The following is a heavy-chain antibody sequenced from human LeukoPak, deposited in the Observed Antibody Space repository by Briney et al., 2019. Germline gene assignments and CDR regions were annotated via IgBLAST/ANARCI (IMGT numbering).Heavy chain of an antibody. CDR2: INPNSGGT. V-gene: IGHV1-2*02. D-gene: IGHD2-2*01. Sequence: GASVKVSCKASGYTFTTQGITWVRQAPGQGLEWMGWINPNSGGTNYAQKFQGRVTMTRDTSISTAYMELSRLRSDDTAVYYCARTDQLLVLPEYYYYGMDVWGQGTTVTVSS. J-gene: IGHJ6*02. CDR3: ARTDQLLVLPEYYYYGMDV. CDR1: GYTFTTQG.